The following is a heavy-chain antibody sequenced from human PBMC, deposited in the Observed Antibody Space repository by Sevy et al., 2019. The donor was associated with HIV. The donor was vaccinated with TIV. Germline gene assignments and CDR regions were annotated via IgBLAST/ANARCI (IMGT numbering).Heavy chain of an antibody. Sequence: GGSLRLSCAASGFTFSSYAMSWVRQAPGKGLEWVSAISGSGGSTYYADSVKGRFTISRDNSKNTLYLQMNSLRAEDTAVYYCAKDFSRRGVSYYYYYYYMDVWGKGTTVTVSS. CDR3: AKDFSRRGVSYYYYYYYMDV. J-gene: IGHJ6*03. D-gene: IGHD3-10*01. CDR1: GFTFSSYA. V-gene: IGHV3-23*01. CDR2: ISGSGGST.